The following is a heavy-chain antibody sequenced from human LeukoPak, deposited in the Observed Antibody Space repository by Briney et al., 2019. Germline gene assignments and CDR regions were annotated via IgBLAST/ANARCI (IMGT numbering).Heavy chain of an antibody. J-gene: IGHJ4*02. V-gene: IGHV3-9*01. Sequence: GRSLRLSCAASGLTFDDYAMHWVRQAPGKGLEWVSGISWNSGSIGYADSVKGRFTISRDNAKNSLYLQMNSLRAEDTALYYCAKDMRGATAFDYWGQGTLVTVSS. CDR1: GLTFDDYA. CDR3: AKDMRGATAFDY. CDR2: ISWNSGSI. D-gene: IGHD1-26*01.